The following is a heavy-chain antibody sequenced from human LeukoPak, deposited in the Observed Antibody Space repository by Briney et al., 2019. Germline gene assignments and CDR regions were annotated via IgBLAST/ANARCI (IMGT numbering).Heavy chain of an antibody. CDR1: GSTFTTYW. CDR3: AKVAHYYYGSESYYFFEH. V-gene: IGHV3-7*01. D-gene: IGHD3-10*01. Sequence: GGSLRLSCAASGSTFTTYWMSWVRQAPGKGLEWVANIKQDGTEKYYVDSVKGRFTISRDNAKNSLYLQMNSLRVEDTATYYCAKVAHYYYGSESYYFFEHWGQGTPVTASS. J-gene: IGHJ4*02. CDR2: IKQDGTEK.